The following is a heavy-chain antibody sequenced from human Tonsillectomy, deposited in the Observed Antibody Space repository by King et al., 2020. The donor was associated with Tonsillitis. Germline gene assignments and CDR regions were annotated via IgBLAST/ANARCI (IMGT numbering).Heavy chain of an antibody. CDR3: ARDHRRWLQSGGSYYYGLDV. CDR1: GGSINTYY. Sequence: QVQLQESGPGLVKPSETLSLTCNVSGGSINTYYLNWIRQSPGNGLEWIGYIYGNDITIYNPSLKSRVTISSDTSKNQFFLTLTSVSAADTAVYYCARDHRRWLQSGGSYYYGLDVWGQGTTVTVSS. J-gene: IGHJ6*02. V-gene: IGHV4-59*01. D-gene: IGHD5-24*01. CDR2: IYGNDIT.